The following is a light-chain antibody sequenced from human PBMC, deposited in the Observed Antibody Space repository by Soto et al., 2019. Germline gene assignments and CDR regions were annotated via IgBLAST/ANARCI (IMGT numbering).Light chain of an antibody. J-gene: IGKJ4*01. Sequence: EIVLTQSPGTLSLSPGERATLSCRASQSVSSYLAWYQQKPGQAPRLLIYDASTRATGISARFSGSGSGTDFTLTISSLEPEDFATYYCQHLNAFPLTFGGGTKVEI. V-gene: IGKV3-11*01. CDR1: QSVSSY. CDR3: QHLNAFPLT. CDR2: DAS.